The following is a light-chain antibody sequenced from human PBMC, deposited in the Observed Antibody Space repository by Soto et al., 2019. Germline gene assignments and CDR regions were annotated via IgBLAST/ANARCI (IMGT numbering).Light chain of an antibody. CDR1: SSDVVGYNY. Sequence: QSALTQPASVSGSPGQSITISCTGTSSDVVGYNYVPWYQQHPGKAPKFMIYDVSNRPSGVSNRFSGSKSGNTASLTISGLQAEDEADYYCSSYTTSNTRQIVFGTGTKVTVL. J-gene: IGLJ1*01. V-gene: IGLV2-14*01. CDR2: DVS. CDR3: SSYTTSNTRQIV.